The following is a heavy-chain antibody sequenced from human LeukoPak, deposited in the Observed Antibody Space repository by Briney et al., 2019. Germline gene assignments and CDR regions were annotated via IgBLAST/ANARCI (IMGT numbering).Heavy chain of an antibody. CDR2: IYHSGST. Sequence: PSETLSLTCAVSGGSISSGGYSWSWIRQPPGKGLEWIGYIYHSGSTYYNPSLKSRVTISVDRSKNQFSLKLSSVTAADTAVYYCAREVIAAAGRGHYYYMDVWGKGTTVTVSS. CDR1: GGSISSGGYS. J-gene: IGHJ6*03. D-gene: IGHD6-13*01. V-gene: IGHV4-30-2*01. CDR3: AREVIAAAGRGHYYYMDV.